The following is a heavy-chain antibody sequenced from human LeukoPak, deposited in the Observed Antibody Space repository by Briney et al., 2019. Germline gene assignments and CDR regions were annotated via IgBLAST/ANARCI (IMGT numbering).Heavy chain of an antibody. J-gene: IGHJ2*01. CDR1: GGSISSYY. CDR2: IYTSGST. V-gene: IGHV4-4*09. Sequence: SETLSLTCTVSGGSISSYYWSWIRQPPGKGLEWIGYIYTSGSTNYNPSLKSRVTISVDTSKNQFSLKLSSVTAADTAVYYCASSYGSGGSCYFRYFDLWGRGTLVTVSS. CDR3: ASSYGSGGSCYFRYFDL. D-gene: IGHD2-15*01.